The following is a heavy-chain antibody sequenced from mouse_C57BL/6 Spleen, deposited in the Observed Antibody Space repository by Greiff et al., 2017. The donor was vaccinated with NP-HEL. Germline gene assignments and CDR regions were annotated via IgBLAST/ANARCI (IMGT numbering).Heavy chain of an antibody. V-gene: IGHV5-6*01. CDR3: ARKYYGSSYWFAY. CDR1: GFTFSSYG. Sequence: EVKLMESGGDLVKPGGSLKLSCAASGFTFSSYGMSWVRQTPDKRLEWVATISSGGSYTYYPDSVKGRFTISRDNAKNTLYLQMSSLKSEDTAMFYCARKYYGSSYWFAYWGQGTLVTVSA. D-gene: IGHD1-1*01. J-gene: IGHJ3*01. CDR2: ISSGGSYT.